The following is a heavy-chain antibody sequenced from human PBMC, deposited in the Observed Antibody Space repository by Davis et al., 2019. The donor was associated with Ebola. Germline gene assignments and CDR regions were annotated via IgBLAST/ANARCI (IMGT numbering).Heavy chain of an antibody. CDR2: ISSNGGTT. J-gene: IGHJ4*02. D-gene: IGHD5-24*01. CDR1: GFTFSSYA. V-gene: IGHV3-64*04. Sequence: GESLKISCSASGFTFSSYAMHWVRQAPGKGLEHVSAISSNGGTTYYADSVKGRFTISRDNAKNTLYLQMNSLRAEDTAVYYCARVWVQRWLQTDYWGQGTLVTVSS. CDR3: ARVWVQRWLQTDY.